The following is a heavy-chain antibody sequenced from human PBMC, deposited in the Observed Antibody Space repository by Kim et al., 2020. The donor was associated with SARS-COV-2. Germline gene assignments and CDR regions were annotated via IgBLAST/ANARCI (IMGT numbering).Heavy chain of an antibody. D-gene: IGHD4-17*01. Sequence: SVKVSCKASGGTFSSYAISWVRQAPGQGLEWMGGIIPIFGTANYAQKFQGRVTITADESTSTAYMELSSLRSEDTAVYYCAREGALYGDYLDYWGQGTLVTVSS. CDR3: AREGALYGDYLDY. J-gene: IGHJ4*02. V-gene: IGHV1-69*13. CDR1: GGTFSSYA. CDR2: IIPIFGTA.